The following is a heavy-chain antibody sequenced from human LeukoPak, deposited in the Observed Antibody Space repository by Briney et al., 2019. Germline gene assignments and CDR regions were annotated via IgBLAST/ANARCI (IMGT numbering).Heavy chain of an antibody. CDR1: GGSISSYY. Sequence: SETLSLTCTVSGGSISSYYWSWIRQPPGKGLEWIGYIYYSGSTNYNPSLKSRVTISVDTSKNQFSLKLSSVTAADTAVYYCARVGLSAGYYFDYWGQGTLVTVSS. CDR3: ARVGLSAGYYFDY. D-gene: IGHD3-16*01. V-gene: IGHV4-59*01. J-gene: IGHJ4*02. CDR2: IYYSGST.